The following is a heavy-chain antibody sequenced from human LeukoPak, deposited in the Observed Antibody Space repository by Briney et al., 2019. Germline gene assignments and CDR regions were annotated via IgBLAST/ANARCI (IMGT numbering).Heavy chain of an antibody. Sequence: GGSLRLSCVASGFTLSSYGMHWVRQAPGKGLKWVALILYDGSNKYYADSVKGRFTISRDNSKNTLYLRMNSLRAEDTAVYHCAKDQNYFGSGINAIDYWGQGTLVTVSS. J-gene: IGHJ4*02. CDR3: AKDQNYFGSGINAIDY. CDR2: ILYDGSNK. CDR1: GFTLSSYG. D-gene: IGHD3-10*01. V-gene: IGHV3-30*02.